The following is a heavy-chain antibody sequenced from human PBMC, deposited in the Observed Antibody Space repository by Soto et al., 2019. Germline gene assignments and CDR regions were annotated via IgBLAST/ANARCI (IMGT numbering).Heavy chain of an antibody. CDR1: GGSFSGYY. V-gene: IGHV4-34*01. CDR2: INHSGST. J-gene: IGHJ4*02. D-gene: IGHD3-3*01. CDR3: LSSRKSTIFGVVLFDY. Sequence: QVQLQQWGAGLLKPSETLSLTCAVYGGSFSGYYWSWIRQPPGKGLEWIGEINHSGSTNYNPSLKILDTISREPSKKQWSLKWGSLTAADSAVYYSLSSRKSTIFGVVLFDYRGQGTLVTVCS.